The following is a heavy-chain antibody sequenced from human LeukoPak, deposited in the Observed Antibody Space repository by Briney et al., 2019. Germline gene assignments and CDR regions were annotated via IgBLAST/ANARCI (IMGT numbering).Heavy chain of an antibody. CDR3: ATYNYYDSSGQIDY. CDR2: IKQDGSEK. CDR1: GFTFSSYW. Sequence: GGSLRLSCAASGFTFSSYWTNWVRQAPGKGLEWVANIKQDGSEKYYVDSVKGRFTISRDNAKNSLYLQMNSLRAEDTAVYYCATYNYYDSSGQIDYWGQGTLVTVSS. V-gene: IGHV3-7*01. D-gene: IGHD3-22*01. J-gene: IGHJ4*02.